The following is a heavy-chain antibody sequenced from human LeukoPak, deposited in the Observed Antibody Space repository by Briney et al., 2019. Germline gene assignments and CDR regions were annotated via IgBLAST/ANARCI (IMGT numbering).Heavy chain of an antibody. CDR3: ARGLGDWYFDL. J-gene: IGHJ2*01. CDR2: INPNSGGT. V-gene: IGHV1-2*02. D-gene: IGHD3/OR15-3a*01. Sequence: WXRQAPGXGVEWMGWINPNSGGTNYAQKFQGRVTMTRDTSISTAYMELSRLRSDDTAVYYCARGLGDWYFDLWGRGTLVTVSS.